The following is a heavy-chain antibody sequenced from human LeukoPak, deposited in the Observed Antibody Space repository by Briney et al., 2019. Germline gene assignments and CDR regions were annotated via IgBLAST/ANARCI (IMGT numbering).Heavy chain of an antibody. CDR3: AREGSSSRYLDY. Sequence: SETLSLTCTVSGGSISSYYWSWIRQPAGKGLEWIGRIYTSGSTNYNPSLKSRVTMSADTSKNQFSLKLSSVTAADTAVYYCAREGSSSRYLDYWGQGTLVTISS. D-gene: IGHD6-13*01. J-gene: IGHJ4*02. V-gene: IGHV4-4*07. CDR2: IYTSGST. CDR1: GGSISSYY.